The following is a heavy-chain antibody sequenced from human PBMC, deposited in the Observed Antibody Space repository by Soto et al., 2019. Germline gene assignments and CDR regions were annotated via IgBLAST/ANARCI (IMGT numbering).Heavy chain of an antibody. CDR2: IWYDGSNK. D-gene: IGHD4-17*01. Sequence: PVGSLRLSCAASGFTCSSYGMRWVRQAPGKGLEWVAVIWYDGSNKYYADSVKGRFTISRDNSKNTLYLQMNSLRAEDTAVYYCARDPRSDYGDYAFDYWGQGTLVTVSS. J-gene: IGHJ4*02. CDR1: GFTCSSYG. CDR3: ARDPRSDYGDYAFDY. V-gene: IGHV3-33*01.